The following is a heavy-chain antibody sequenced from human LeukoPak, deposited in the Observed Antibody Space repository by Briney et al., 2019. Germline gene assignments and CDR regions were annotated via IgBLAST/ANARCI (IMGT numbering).Heavy chain of an antibody. J-gene: IGHJ4*02. V-gene: IGHV3-7*01. D-gene: IGHD1-1*01. CDR1: GFTFSLHY. Sequence: GGSLRLSRVASGFTFSLHYMGWVRQTPEKGLEWVANIKEDGSNTFYVDSVKGRFTISRDNAKNSVYLQMNSLRAEDTAVYYCARHRYFYFDLWGQGTLVTVSS. CDR2: IKEDGSNT. CDR3: ARHRYFYFDL.